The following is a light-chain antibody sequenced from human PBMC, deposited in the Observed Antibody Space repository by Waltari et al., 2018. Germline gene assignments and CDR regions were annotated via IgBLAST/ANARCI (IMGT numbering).Light chain of an antibody. V-gene: IGKV4-1*01. CDR1: QSVLYVSNPKNY. CDR2: WAS. Sequence: IVMTQSPDSLAVSLGERATINCKSTQSVLYVSNPKNYLAWYQQKPGQPPKLLIYWASTRESGVPDRFSGSGSETDFTLTISSVQPEDVAVYYCQQYYTTPTFGQGTKLEI. CDR3: QQYYTTPT. J-gene: IGKJ2*01.